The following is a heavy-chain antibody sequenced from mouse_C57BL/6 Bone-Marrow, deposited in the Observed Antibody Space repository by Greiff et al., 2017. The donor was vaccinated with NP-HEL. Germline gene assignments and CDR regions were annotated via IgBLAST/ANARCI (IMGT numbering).Heavy chain of an antibody. J-gene: IGHJ2*01. V-gene: IGHV3-6*01. CDR1: GYSITSGYY. CDR3: ARVPYGNYRLYYFDY. D-gene: IGHD2-1*01. CDR2: ISYDGSN. Sequence: VQLKQSGPGLVKPSQSLSLTCSVTGYSITSGYYWNWIRQFPGNKLEWMGYISYDGSNNYNPSLKNRISITRDTSKNQFFLKLNSVTTEDTATYYCARVPYGNYRLYYFDYWGQGTTLTVSS.